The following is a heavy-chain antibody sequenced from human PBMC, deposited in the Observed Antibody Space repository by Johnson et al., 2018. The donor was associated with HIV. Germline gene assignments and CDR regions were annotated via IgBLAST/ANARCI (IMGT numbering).Heavy chain of an antibody. J-gene: IGHJ3*02. CDR1: GFTFSNYA. CDR3: ARTLSGSYRGWAFDI. D-gene: IGHD1-26*01. Sequence: VQLVESGGGLVQPGGSLRLSCAASGFTFSNYAMSWVRQAPGKGLEWVSGISSNGGSTYYANSVKGRFTISRDNSKNTLYLQMNSLRAGDTAVYYCARTLSGSYRGWAFDIWGQGTMVTVSS. V-gene: IGHV3-64*01. CDR2: ISSNGGST.